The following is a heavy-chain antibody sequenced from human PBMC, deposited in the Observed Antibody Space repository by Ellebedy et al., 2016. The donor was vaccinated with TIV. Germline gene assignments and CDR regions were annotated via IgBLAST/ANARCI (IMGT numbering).Heavy chain of an antibody. D-gene: IGHD3-3*01. CDR1: GFPFSSDS. J-gene: IGHJ6*02. CDR3: VKGESDSYYKGMNV. CDR2: ISGNGGST. Sequence: GASLKISCSASGFPFSSDSMPWGRQAPGKGLEYVSAISGNGGSTYHAESVKGRFTVSRDSSKNTLYLQMRSLRAEDTTVYDCVKGESDSYYKGMNVWGQGTTFTVSS. V-gene: IGHV3-64D*06.